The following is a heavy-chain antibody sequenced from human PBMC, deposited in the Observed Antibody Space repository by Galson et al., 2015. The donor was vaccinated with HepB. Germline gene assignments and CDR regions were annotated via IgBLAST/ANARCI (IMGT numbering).Heavy chain of an antibody. CDR3: ARVGDDFWSNYIHYFDY. V-gene: IGHV3-74*01. Sequence: SLRLSCAASGFTFSSYWMHWVRQVPGKGLVWVSRINSDGGSTSYADSVKGRFTISRDNAKNTLYLQMNSLRAEDTAVYYCARVGDDFWSNYIHYFDYWGQGNLVTVSS. J-gene: IGHJ4*02. CDR1: GFTFSSYW. CDR2: INSDGGST. D-gene: IGHD3-3*01.